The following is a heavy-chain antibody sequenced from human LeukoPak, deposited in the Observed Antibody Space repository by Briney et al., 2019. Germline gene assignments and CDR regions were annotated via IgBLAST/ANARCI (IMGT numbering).Heavy chain of an antibody. CDR2: ISYDGSNK. CDR1: GFTFSSYG. Sequence: PGRSLRLSCAASGFTFSSYGMHWVRQAPGKGLEWVAVISYDGSNKYYADSVKGRFTISRDNAKNSLYLQMNSLRDEDTAVYYCARASGSDWGFDYWGQGTQVTVSS. J-gene: IGHJ4*02. D-gene: IGHD1-26*01. V-gene: IGHV3-30*03. CDR3: ARASGSDWGFDY.